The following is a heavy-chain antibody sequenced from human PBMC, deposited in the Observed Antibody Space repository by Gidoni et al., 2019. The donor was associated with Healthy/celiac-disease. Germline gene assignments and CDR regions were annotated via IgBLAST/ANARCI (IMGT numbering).Heavy chain of an antibody. D-gene: IGHD6-13*01. CDR1: GYTFTGYY. CDR3: ARDYSSSWYFVYYYGMDV. J-gene: IGHJ6*02. CDR2: INPNSGGT. Sequence: QVQLVQSGAEGKKPGASVKVACQAAGYTFTGYYMPWVRQAPGHGLEWMGWINPNSGGTNYAQEFQGRVTMTRDTSISTAYMELSRLRSDDTAVYYCARDYSSSWYFVYYYGMDVWGQGTTVTVSS. V-gene: IGHV1-2*02.